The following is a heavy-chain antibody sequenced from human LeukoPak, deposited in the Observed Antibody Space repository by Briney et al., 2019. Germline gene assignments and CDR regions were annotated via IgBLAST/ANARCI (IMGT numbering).Heavy chain of an antibody. CDR3: SSHYGPGPV. CDR2: IHPGTGDT. CDR1: GYSFRDHH. V-gene: IGHV1-2*02. Sequence: ASVKVSCKALGYSFRDHHVIWVRQAPGQGLEWMGWIHPGTGDTKFGQNFQGRLTMTWDTSITTAYMDLIELTSDNTAVYYCSSHYGPGPVWGQGTLVTASS. D-gene: IGHD3-10*01. J-gene: IGHJ4*02.